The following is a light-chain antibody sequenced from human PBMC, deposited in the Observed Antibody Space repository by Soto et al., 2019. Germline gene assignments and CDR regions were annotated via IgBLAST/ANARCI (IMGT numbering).Light chain of an antibody. Sequence: DIQMTQSPSTLSASLGNPVPVTCLASQSVSGWLAWYQQKPGEAPKLLIYDASALPRGVPSRFSGSGSGTEFTLTTSSLQPEDFAPYYCQQLNSYLITFGQGTRLEI. CDR2: DAS. V-gene: IGKV1-5*01. J-gene: IGKJ5*01. CDR1: QSVSGW. CDR3: QQLNSYLIT.